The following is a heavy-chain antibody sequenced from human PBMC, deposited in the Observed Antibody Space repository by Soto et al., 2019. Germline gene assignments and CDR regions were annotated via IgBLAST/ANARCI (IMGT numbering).Heavy chain of an antibody. CDR1: GGSISSTNW. J-gene: IGHJ6*02. Sequence: QVHLQESGPGLVKPPGTLSLTCAVFGGSISSTNWWTWVRQPPGKGLEWIGEIYHSGSTNYNPSLKXXVXIXXDKSKNQFSLKLSFVTAADTAVYYCARRTYDGLDVWGQGTTVTVSS. V-gene: IGHV4-4*03. CDR3: ARRTYDGLDV. CDR2: IYHSGST. D-gene: IGHD3-3*01.